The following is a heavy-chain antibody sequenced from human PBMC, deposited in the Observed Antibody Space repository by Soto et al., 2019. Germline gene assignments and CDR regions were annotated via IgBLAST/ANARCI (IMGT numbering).Heavy chain of an antibody. D-gene: IGHD3-10*01. Sequence: PGESLKISCKGSGYSFTSYWIGWVRQMPGKGLEWMGIIYPGDSDTRYSPSFQGQVTISADKSISTAYLQWSSLKASDTAMYYCARLPIALVRGVRDWYDPWGQGTLVTVSS. CDR2: IYPGDSDT. V-gene: IGHV5-51*03. CDR1: GYSFTSYW. CDR3: ARLPIALVRGVRDWYDP. J-gene: IGHJ5*02.